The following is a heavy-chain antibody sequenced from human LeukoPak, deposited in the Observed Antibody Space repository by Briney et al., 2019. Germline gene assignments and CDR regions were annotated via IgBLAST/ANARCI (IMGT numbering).Heavy chain of an antibody. CDR1: GFTFSSYA. Sequence: PGASLRLSCAASGFTFSSYAMNWVRQAPGKGLEWVSYITNNGTTIYYADSVKGRFTISRDNAENSLYLQMNSLRAEDTAIYYCARDQWLAYYYHGMDVWGQGTTVTVSS. CDR2: ITNNGTTI. CDR3: ARDQWLAYYYHGMDV. V-gene: IGHV3-48*03. D-gene: IGHD6-19*01. J-gene: IGHJ6*02.